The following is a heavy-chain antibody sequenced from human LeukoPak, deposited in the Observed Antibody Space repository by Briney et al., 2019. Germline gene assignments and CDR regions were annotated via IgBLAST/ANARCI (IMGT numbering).Heavy chain of an antibody. Sequence: SETLSLTCAVSGYSISSGYYWGWIRQPPGKGLEWIGSIYHSGSTYYNPSLKSRVTISVDTSKTQFSLKLSSVTAADTAVYYCARHSFAQLGLDWFDPWGQGTLVTVSS. CDR3: ARHSFAQLGLDWFDP. J-gene: IGHJ5*02. CDR2: IYHSGST. V-gene: IGHV4-38-2*01. CDR1: GYSISSGYY. D-gene: IGHD7-27*01.